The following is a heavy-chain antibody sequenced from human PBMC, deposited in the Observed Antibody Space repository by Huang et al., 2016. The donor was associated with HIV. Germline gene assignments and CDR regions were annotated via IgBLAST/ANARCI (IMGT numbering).Heavy chain of an antibody. J-gene: IGHJ4*02. CDR1: FASISGNPKY. D-gene: IGHD3-22*01. CDR2: MHYGGRT. V-gene: IGHV4-39*02. CDR3: ASGPVIVSISRFYFEQ. Sequence: LLLRESGSGLVKTSETMSLSCSVAFASISGNPKYWPWYRQSPGKGLEWIESMHYGGRTYYNPSLQSRVSMSVDTSHNQHFSLTLASVTAADTAVYFCASGPVIVSISRFYFEQWGPGILVTV.